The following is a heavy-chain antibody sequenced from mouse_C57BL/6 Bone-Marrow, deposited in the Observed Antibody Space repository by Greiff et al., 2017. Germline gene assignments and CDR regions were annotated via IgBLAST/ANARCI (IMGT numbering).Heavy chain of an antibody. J-gene: IGHJ3*01. CDR1: GYTFTDYY. D-gene: IGHD1-1*01. CDR3: SGLYYWNWYYSV. CDR2: IYPCNGGT. V-gene: IGHV1-19*01. Sequence: EVQLQQSGPVLVKPGASVKMSCKASGYTFTDYYMNWVKQSPGQSLEWIGVIYPCNGGTSYNQKFKGKATLTVDKSSSTAYMELNSLTSEDSAAYYCSGLYYWNWYYSVWGKGTMVTVSA.